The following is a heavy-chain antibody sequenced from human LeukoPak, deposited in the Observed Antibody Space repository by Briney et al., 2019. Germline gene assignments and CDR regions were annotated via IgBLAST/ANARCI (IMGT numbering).Heavy chain of an antibody. CDR2: ISGSGGST. J-gene: IGHJ6*03. CDR3: ARVPVAGTFPIGYMDV. D-gene: IGHD6-19*01. Sequence: GGSLRLSCAASGFTFSSYAMSWVRQAPGKGLEWVSAISGSGGSTHYADSVKGRFTISRDNSKNTLYLQMNSLRAEDTAVYYCARVPVAGTFPIGYMDVWGKGTTVTVSS. CDR1: GFTFSSYA. V-gene: IGHV3-23*01.